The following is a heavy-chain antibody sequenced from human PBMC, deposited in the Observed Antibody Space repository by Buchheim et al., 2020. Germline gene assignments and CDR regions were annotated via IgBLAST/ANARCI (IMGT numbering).Heavy chain of an antibody. Sequence: QVQLQESGPGLVKPSQTLSLTCTVSGGSISSGSYYWSWIRQPAGKGLEWIGRIYTSGSTNYNPSLKSRVTISEDTPKNKFPLKLSSVTAADTAVYYCARDRLQSTGDWFDPWGQGTL. CDR3: ARDRLQSTGDWFDP. CDR2: IYTSGST. D-gene: IGHD4-11*01. J-gene: IGHJ5*02. V-gene: IGHV4-61*02. CDR1: GGSISSGSYY.